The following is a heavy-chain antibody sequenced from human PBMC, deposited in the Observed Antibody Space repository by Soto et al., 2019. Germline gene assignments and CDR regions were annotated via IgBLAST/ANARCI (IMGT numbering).Heavy chain of an antibody. CDR1: GFTFRSYA. D-gene: IGHD1-26*01. CDR3: ARRGSGSYYDY. CDR2: ISGSGGST. Sequence: EVQLLESGGGLVQPGGSLRLSCAASGFTFRSYAMRWVRQAPGKGLEWVSAISGSGGSTYYADSVKGRFTISRDNSKNTLYLQINSLRADDTAVYYCARRGSGSYYDYWGQGTLVTVSS. J-gene: IGHJ4*02. V-gene: IGHV3-23*01.